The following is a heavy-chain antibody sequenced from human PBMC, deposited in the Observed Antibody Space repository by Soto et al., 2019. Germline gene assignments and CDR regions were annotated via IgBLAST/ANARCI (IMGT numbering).Heavy chain of an antibody. J-gene: IGHJ5*02. V-gene: IGHV3-7*05. Sequence: EVQLVESGGGLVQTGGSVRLSCAASGFTFSPYWMSWVLQAPGKGLEWVAIIKDDGGDELYLEAVRGRFTISRNNATKSVYLAMDSLRVEDTAVYYCAGGSGWISDTWGQGTLVTVSS. CDR3: AGGSGWISDT. CDR2: IKDDGGDE. CDR1: GFTFSPYW. D-gene: IGHD6-19*01.